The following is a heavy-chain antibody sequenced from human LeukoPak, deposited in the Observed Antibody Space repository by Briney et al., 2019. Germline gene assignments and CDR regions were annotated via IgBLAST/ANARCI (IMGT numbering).Heavy chain of an antibody. D-gene: IGHD2-2*01. CDR1: GYTFTSYG. CDR3: ARVYCSSTSCYNAIFDP. Sequence: ASVKVPCKASGYTFTSYGISWVRQAPGQGLEWMGWISAYNGNTNYAQKLQGRVTMTTDTSTSTAYMELRSLRSDDTAVYYCARVYCSSTSCYNAIFDPWGQGTLVTVSS. V-gene: IGHV1-18*01. J-gene: IGHJ5*02. CDR2: ISAYNGNT.